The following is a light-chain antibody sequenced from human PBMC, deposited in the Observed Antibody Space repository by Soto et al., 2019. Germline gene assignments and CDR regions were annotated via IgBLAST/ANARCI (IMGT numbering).Light chain of an antibody. V-gene: IGKV3-20*01. CDR2: GAS. CDR1: QSVSNNY. J-gene: IGKJ1*01. CDR3: QQYGSSGT. Sequence: EIVLTQSPRTLSLSPVEIATLSCMASQSVSNNYLAWYQQKPGQAPRLLIYGASNRATGIPDRFSGSGSGTDFTLTISRLEPEDFAVYYCQQYGSSGTFGQGTKVDIK.